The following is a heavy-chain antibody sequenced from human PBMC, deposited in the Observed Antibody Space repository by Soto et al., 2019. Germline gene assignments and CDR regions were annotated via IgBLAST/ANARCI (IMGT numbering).Heavy chain of an antibody. CDR2: IYHSGST. Sequence: QLQLQESGSGLVKPSQTLSLTCAVSGGSISSGGYSWSWIRQPPGKGLEWIGYIYHSGSTYYNPSLKSRVTISVDRSKNQFSLKLSSVTAADTAVYYCARVSEVYYDSAFDPWGQGTLVTVSS. CDR1: GGSISSGGYS. CDR3: ARVSEVYYDSAFDP. D-gene: IGHD3-22*01. J-gene: IGHJ5*02. V-gene: IGHV4-30-2*01.